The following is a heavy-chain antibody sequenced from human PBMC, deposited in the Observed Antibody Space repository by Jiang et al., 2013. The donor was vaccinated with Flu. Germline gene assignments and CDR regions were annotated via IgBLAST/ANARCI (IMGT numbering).Heavy chain of an antibody. CDR1: GGSFSGYY. V-gene: IGHV4-34*01. CDR2: INHSGST. D-gene: IGHD5-18*01. Sequence: ARLLKPSETLSLTCAVYGGSFSGYYWSWIRQPPGKGLEWIGEINHSGSTNYNPSLKSRVTISVDTSKNQFSLKLSSVTAADTAVYYCAGPYSYGYEVHWGQGTLVTVSS. J-gene: IGHJ4*02. CDR3: AGPYSYGYEVH.